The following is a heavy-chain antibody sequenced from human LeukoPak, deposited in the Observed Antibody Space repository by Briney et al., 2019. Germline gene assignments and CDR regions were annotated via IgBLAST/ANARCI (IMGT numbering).Heavy chain of an antibody. CDR1: GFTFSSYS. V-gene: IGHV3-21*01. CDR2: ISSSSSYI. D-gene: IGHD6-19*01. J-gene: IGHJ4*02. Sequence: GGSLRLSCAASGFTFSSYSMNWVRQAPGKGLEWVSSISSSSSYIYYADSVKGRFTISRDNAKNSLYLQMNSLRAEDTAVYYCARDGLSGWYYFDYWGQGTLVTVSS. CDR3: ARDGLSGWYYFDY.